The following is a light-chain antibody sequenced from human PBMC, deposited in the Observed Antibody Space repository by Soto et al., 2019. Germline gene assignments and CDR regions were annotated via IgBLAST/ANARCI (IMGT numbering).Light chain of an antibody. J-gene: IGLJ1*01. CDR2: DVS. Sequence: QSALTQPASVSGSPGQSITISCTGTSSDVGGFNYVSWYQQHPGKAPKNIIYDVSNRPSGISYRFPGSKSGNTASLTISGLQAEDEADYYCTSYTSSSSYVFGTGTKLTVL. V-gene: IGLV2-14*03. CDR3: TSYTSSSSYV. CDR1: SSDVGGFNY.